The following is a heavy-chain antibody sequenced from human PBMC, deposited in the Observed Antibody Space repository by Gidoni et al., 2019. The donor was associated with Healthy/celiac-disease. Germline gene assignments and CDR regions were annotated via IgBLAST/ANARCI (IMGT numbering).Heavy chain of an antibody. V-gene: IGHV1-69*02. D-gene: IGHD3-22*01. CDR3: ARFYDSSGYNDAFDI. Sequence: QVQLVQSGAEVKKPGSSVKVSCKAYGGTFSSYTISWVRQAPGQGLEWMGRIIPILGIANYAQKFQGRVTITADKSTSTAYMELSSLRSEDTAVYYCARFYDSSGYNDAFDIWGQGTMVTVSS. CDR2: IIPILGIA. J-gene: IGHJ3*02. CDR1: GGTFSSYT.